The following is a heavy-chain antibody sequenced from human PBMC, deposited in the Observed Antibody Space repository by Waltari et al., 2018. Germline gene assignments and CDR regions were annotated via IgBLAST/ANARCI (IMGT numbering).Heavy chain of an antibody. Sequence: QVTLRESGPALVKPTQTLTLTCTFSGFSLITSGMCVSWIRQPPGKALEWLARIDWDDDKYYSTSLNTMLISKDTSKNQVVLTMTNMDPVDTATYYCARSLIAARPDYYYYYMDVWGKGTTVTVSS. CDR1: GFSLITSGMC. CDR3: ARSLIAARPDYYYYYMDV. J-gene: IGHJ6*03. CDR2: IDWDDDK. D-gene: IGHD6-6*01. V-gene: IGHV2-70*15.